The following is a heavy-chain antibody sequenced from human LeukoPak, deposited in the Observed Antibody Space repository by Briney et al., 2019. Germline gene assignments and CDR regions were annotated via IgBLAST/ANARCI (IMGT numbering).Heavy chain of an antibody. CDR3: AREMNSYDQGDY. D-gene: IGHD5-18*01. Sequence: ASVKVSCKASGYTFTSYYMHWVRQAPGQGLEWMGIINPSGGSTSYAQKFQGRVTMTRDMSTSTVYMELSSLRSEDTAVCYCAREMNSYDQGDYWGQGTLVTVSS. J-gene: IGHJ4*02. CDR2: INPSGGST. CDR1: GYTFTSYY. V-gene: IGHV1-46*01.